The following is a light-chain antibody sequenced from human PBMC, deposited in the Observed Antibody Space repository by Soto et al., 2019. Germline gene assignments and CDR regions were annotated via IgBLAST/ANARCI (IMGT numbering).Light chain of an antibody. V-gene: IGKV3D-15*01. Sequence: EIVMTQSPATLSVSPGERATLSCRASQSVSSNLAWYQQKPGQAPRLLISGASTRATGIPARFSGSGSGTELTLTISSLQSEEFAVYYCQQYNDWAPLTFGGGTKVEIK. CDR1: QSVSSN. J-gene: IGKJ4*01. CDR2: GAS. CDR3: QQYNDWAPLT.